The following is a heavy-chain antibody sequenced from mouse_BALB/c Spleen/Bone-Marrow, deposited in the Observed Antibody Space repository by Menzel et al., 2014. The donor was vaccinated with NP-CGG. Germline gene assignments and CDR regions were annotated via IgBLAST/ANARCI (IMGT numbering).Heavy chain of an antibody. J-gene: IGHJ4*01. D-gene: IGHD4-1*01. CDR3: ARCLTGTSAMDY. CDR2: INPGSGGT. CDR1: GYAFTNYL. Sequence: VQLQQSGAELVRPGTSVKVSCKASGYAFTNYLIEWVKQRPGQGLEWIGVINPGSGGTNYNEKFKAKATLTADKSSSTAYMQLSSLTSVDSAVYFCARCLTGTSAMDYWGQGTSVTVSS. V-gene: IGHV1-54*01.